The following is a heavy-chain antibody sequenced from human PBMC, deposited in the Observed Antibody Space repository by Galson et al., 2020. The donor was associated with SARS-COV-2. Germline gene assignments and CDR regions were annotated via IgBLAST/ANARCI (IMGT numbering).Heavy chain of an antibody. D-gene: IGHD3-9*01. Sequence: TGGSLRLSCAASGFTFSSYARHWVRQAPGKGLEWVAVISYDGSNKYYADSVKGRFTISRDNSKNTLYLKMNSLRAEDTAVYYCARDRGRYDILTGGDYWGQGTLVTVSS. J-gene: IGHJ4*02. V-gene: IGHV3-30-3*01. CDR2: ISYDGSNK. CDR3: ARDRGRYDILTGGDY. CDR1: GFTFSSYA.